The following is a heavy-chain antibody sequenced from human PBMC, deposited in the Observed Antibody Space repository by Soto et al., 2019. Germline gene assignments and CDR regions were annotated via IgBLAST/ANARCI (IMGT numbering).Heavy chain of an antibody. CDR1: CLSITSYF. V-gene: IGHV4-59*01. J-gene: IGHJ4*02. Sequence: PSETLSLTCTLLCLSITSYFWIWLRPPPGKGLEWIGHIYDSGTANYNPSLKSRVTISVDTSKNQFSLNLSSVTAADTAMYYCYGSGGNWGQGTLVTVS. CDR3: YGSGGN. D-gene: IGHD1-26*01. CDR2: IYDSGTA.